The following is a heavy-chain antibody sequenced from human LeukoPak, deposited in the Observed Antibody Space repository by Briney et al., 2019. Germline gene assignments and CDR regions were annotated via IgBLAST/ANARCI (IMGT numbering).Heavy chain of an antibody. CDR2: IKQDGSEK. CDR3: ARAETTFGGVIAFDY. CDR1: GFTLSSYW. D-gene: IGHD3-16*02. V-gene: IGHV3-7*01. J-gene: IGHJ4*02. Sequence: GGSLRLSCAASGFTLSSYWMSWVRQAPGKGLEWVANIKQDGSEKYYVDSVKGRFTISRDNAKNSLYLQMNSLRAEDTAVYYCARAETTFGGVIAFDYWGQGTLVTVSS.